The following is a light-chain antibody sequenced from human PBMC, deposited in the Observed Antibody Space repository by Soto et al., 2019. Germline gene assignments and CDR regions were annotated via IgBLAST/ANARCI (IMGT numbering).Light chain of an antibody. V-gene: IGKV3-11*01. J-gene: IGKJ5*01. CDR3: QQRSNWPPSIT. CDR1: QSVSSY. CDR2: DAS. Sequence: EIVLTQSPATLSLSPGERANLSCRASQSVSSYLAWYQQKTGQAPRLLIYDASNRATGIPARFSGSGSGTDFTLTISSLEHEDFAVYYCQQRSNWPPSITFGQGTRLEIK.